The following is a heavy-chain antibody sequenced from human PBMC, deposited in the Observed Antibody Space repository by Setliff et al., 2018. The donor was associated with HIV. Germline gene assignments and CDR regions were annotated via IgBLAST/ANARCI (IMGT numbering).Heavy chain of an antibody. J-gene: IGHJ5*02. CDR3: ARGVGSNPNWFDP. CDR1: GGSISSHY. V-gene: IGHV4-59*11. Sequence: SETLSLTCTVSGGSISSHYWSWIRQPPGKGLEWIGSIYYSGSTNYNPSLKGRVTISVDTSKNQFSLKLSSVTAADTAVYYCARGVGSNPNWFDPWGQGTLVTVSS. D-gene: IGHD1-26*01. CDR2: IYYSGST.